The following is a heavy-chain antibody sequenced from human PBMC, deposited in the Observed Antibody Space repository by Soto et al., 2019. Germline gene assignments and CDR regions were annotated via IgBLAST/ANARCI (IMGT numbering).Heavy chain of an antibody. Sequence: GGSMRLSCSASGLTLNLYAMHWVRLAPGKGLEYESAIISNGGSTFYADSVQGRFTISRDNFKNTVYLHMSSLRTEDTAVYYCVRAWKVRSSCDNCRPGTLVTV. V-gene: IGHV3-64D*06. CDR2: IISNGGST. J-gene: IGHJ4*01. CDR1: GLTLNLYA. CDR3: VRAWKVRSSCDN. D-gene: IGHD1-1*01.